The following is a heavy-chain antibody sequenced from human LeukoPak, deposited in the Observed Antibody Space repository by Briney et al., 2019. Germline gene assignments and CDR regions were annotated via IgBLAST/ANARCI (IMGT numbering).Heavy chain of an antibody. V-gene: IGHV4-4*07. CDR3: ARYIPARPGFDY. CDR1: VGSISGYY. Sequence: PSETLSLTCTVSVGSISGYYWSWIRQPAGKGLEWLGRIYTSGSTNYNPSLKGRVTMSVDTSKNQFSLKLSSLTVADTAVYYCARYIPARPGFDYWGQGTLVTVSS. J-gene: IGHJ4*02. CDR2: IYTSGST. D-gene: IGHD6-6*01.